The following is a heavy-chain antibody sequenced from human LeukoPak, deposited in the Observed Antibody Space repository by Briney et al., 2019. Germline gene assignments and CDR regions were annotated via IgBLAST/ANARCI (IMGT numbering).Heavy chain of an antibody. V-gene: IGHV3-23*01. J-gene: IGHJ3*01. CDR3: AKDSIDHNGVYDAFDV. Sequence: GGSLRLSCAASGFTFNNFAMSWVRQTPGKGLEWVSTIGNTETYYADSVKGRFTISRDNSRNTLYLQMKSLRAEDTAMYYCAKDSIDHNGVYDAFDVWGQGKMVTVSS. CDR1: GFTFNNFA. D-gene: IGHD1-1*01. CDR2: IGNTET.